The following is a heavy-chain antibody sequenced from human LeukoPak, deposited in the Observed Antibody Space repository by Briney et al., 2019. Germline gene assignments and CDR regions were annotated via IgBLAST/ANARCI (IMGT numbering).Heavy chain of an antibody. CDR3: ARDGVGYCSGGSCYSS. CDR1: GYTFTSYG. Sequence: GASVKVSCKASGYTFTSYGISWVRQAPGQGLEWMGWISAYNGNTNYAQKLQGRVTMTTGTSTSTAYMELRSLRSDDTAVYYCARDGVGYCSGGSCYSSWGQGTLVTVSS. J-gene: IGHJ4*02. V-gene: IGHV1-18*04. CDR2: ISAYNGNT. D-gene: IGHD2-15*01.